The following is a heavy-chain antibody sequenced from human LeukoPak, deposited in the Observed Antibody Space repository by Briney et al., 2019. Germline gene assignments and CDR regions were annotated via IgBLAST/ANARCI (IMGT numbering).Heavy chain of an antibody. Sequence: GGSLRLSCAASGFTFSSYEMNWVRQAPGKGLEWVSFISNSGRTKYYADSVKGRFTISRDNAKNSLYLQMNILRADDTAVYYCATSSVTTGIDFDCWGQGTLVTVSS. CDR1: GFTFSSYE. V-gene: IGHV3-48*03. CDR2: ISNSGRTK. CDR3: ATSSVTTGIDFDC. D-gene: IGHD4-17*01. J-gene: IGHJ4*02.